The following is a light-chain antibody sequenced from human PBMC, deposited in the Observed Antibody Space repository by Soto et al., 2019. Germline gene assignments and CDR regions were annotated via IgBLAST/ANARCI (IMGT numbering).Light chain of an antibody. CDR2: GAS. CDR1: QIVTSY. Sequence: IVLSQSPGPLSLSPGERSTLSCRAIQIVTSYLSWYQQKPGQAPRLLIYGASSRATGIPDRFSGSGSGTDFTLTISRLEPEDFAVYYCRQYRNSTPFTVGEGTKVEIK. J-gene: IGKJ4*02. V-gene: IGKV3-20*01. CDR3: RQYRNSTPFT.